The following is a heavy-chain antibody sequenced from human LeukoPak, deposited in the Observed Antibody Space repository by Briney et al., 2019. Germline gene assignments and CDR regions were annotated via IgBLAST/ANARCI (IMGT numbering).Heavy chain of an antibody. V-gene: IGHV4-38-2*02. D-gene: IGHD4-17*01. CDR3: ARNPIHDYGDYFDY. Sequence: SETLSLTCTVSGYSISSGYYWGWIRQPPGKGLEWIGSIYHSGSTYYNPSLKSRVTISVDTSKNLFSLKLSSVTAADTAVYYCARNPIHDYGDYFDYWGQGTLVTVSS. CDR1: GYSISSGYY. CDR2: IYHSGST. J-gene: IGHJ4*02.